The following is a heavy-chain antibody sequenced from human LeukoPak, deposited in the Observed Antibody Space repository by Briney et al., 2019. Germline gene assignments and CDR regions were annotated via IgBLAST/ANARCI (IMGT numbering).Heavy chain of an antibody. CDR2: ISGSGGTT. D-gene: IGHD3-10*01. J-gene: IGHJ5*02. CDR1: GFTFSSNI. CDR3: AKVRGP. Sequence: GGSLRLSCAASGFTFSSNIMSWVRQAPGKGLEWVSGISGSGGTTYCAESVKGRFTISRDNSKNTLYLQMNSLRAEDTAVYYCAKVRGPWGQGTLVTVSS. V-gene: IGHV3-23*01.